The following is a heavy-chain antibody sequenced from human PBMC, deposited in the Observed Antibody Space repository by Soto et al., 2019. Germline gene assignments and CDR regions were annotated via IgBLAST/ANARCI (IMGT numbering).Heavy chain of an antibody. V-gene: IGHV1-46*01. J-gene: IGHJ4*02. CDR3: ARRDCFSSSCYFKY. CDR2: INPSGATT. D-gene: IGHD2-2*01. CDR1: GYTFTSYY. Sequence: QVSLVQSGAEVKKPGASVKVSCKASGYTFTSYYVHWVRQAPGQGLEWMGIINPSGATTTYAQNFRGRVAMXXXTXXSTVYMERSSLRSEDTAVYYCARRDCFSSSCYFKYWGQGTLVTVSS.